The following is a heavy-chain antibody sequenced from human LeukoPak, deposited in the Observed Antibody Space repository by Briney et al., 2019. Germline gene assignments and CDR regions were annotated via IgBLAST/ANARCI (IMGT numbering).Heavy chain of an antibody. J-gene: IGHJ4*02. D-gene: IGHD5-18*01. Sequence: SETLSLTCTVSGGSISSYYWSWIRQPPGKGLECIGYIYYSGSTNYNPSLKSRVTISVDTSKNQFSLKLSSVTAADTAVYYCARALFLGQLWLFDYWGQGTLVTVSS. V-gene: IGHV4-59*01. CDR3: ARALFLGQLWLFDY. CDR1: GGSISSYY. CDR2: IYYSGST.